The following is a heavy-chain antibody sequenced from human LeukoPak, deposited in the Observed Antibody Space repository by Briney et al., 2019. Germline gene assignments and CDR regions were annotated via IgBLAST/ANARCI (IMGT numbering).Heavy chain of an antibody. V-gene: IGHV4-34*01. J-gene: IGHJ5*02. CDR2: INHSGST. CDR3: ARGVVRGVIITKVWFDP. D-gene: IGHD3-10*01. CDR1: GGSISSYY. Sequence: PSETLSLTCTVSGGSISSYYWSWIRQPPGKGLEWIGEINHSGSTNYNPSLKSRVTISVDTSKNQFSLKLSSVTAADTAVYYCARGVVRGVIITKVWFDPWGQGTLVTVSS.